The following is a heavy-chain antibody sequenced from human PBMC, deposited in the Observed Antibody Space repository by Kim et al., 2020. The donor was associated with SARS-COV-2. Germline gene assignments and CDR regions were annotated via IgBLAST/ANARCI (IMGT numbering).Heavy chain of an antibody. Sequence: PTYAQGFTGRFVFSLDTSVSTAYLQISSLKAEDTAVYYCARGRSIPFDYWGQGTLVTVSS. J-gene: IGHJ4*02. CDR3: ARGRSIPFDY. D-gene: IGHD6-6*01. CDR2: P. V-gene: IGHV7-4-1*02.